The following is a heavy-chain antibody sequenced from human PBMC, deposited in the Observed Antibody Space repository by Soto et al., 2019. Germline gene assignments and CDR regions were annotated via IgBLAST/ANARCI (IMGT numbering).Heavy chain of an antibody. D-gene: IGHD6-19*01. CDR1: GFTFSSYA. CDR2: ISSNGGIT. V-gene: IGHV3-64*01. Sequence: EVPLVESGGGLVQPGGSLRLSCAASGFTFSSYAMHWVRQAPGKGLEYVSAISSNGGITYYANSVKGRFTISRDNSKNTLYLQMGSLRAEDMAVYYCARNLYSSYGMDVWGQGTTVTVSS. CDR3: ARNLYSSYGMDV. J-gene: IGHJ6*02.